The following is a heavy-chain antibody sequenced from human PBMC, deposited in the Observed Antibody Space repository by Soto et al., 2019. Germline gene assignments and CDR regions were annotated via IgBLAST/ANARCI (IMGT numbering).Heavy chain of an antibody. J-gene: IGHJ4*02. D-gene: IGHD6-13*01. CDR3: ARSPRSSPYFDY. CDR1: GYTFSNFW. CDR2: IYPGDHET. Sequence: ESLKISCRCSGYTFSNFWIAWVRHLPGKGLEWMGIIYPGDHETRYSPSFHGKVTISADKSINTAYLQWSSLEASDSAFYYCARSPRSSPYFDYWGQGALVTVSS. V-gene: IGHV5-51*01.